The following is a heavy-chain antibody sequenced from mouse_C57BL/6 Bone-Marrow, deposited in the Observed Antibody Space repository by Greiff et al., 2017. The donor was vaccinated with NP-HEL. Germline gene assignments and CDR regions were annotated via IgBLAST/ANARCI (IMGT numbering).Heavy chain of an antibody. CDR1: GYAFSSYW. CDR3: ARGRAY. J-gene: IGHJ3*01. Sequence: QVQLQQSGAELVKPGASVKISCKASGYAFSSYWMHWVKQRPGTGLEWIGQIYPGDGDTNYNGKFKGKATLTADKSSSTAYMQLSGRTSEDSAVYFCARGRAYWGQGTLVTVSA. CDR2: IYPGDGDT. V-gene: IGHV1-80*01.